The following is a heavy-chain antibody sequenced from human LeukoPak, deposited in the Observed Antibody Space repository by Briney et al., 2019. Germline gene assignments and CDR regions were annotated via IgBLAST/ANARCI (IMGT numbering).Heavy chain of an antibody. Sequence: GGSLRLSCAASGFTFSSYAMSWVRQAPGKGLEWVSAISGSGGSTYYADSVKGRFTISRDNSKNTLYLQMNSLRAEDTAVYYCAKDQDFWSGYYNPGGGGNWFDPWGQGTLVTVSS. CDR2: ISGSGGST. CDR1: GFTFSSYA. CDR3: AKDQDFWSGYYNPGGGGNWFDP. V-gene: IGHV3-23*01. D-gene: IGHD3-3*01. J-gene: IGHJ5*02.